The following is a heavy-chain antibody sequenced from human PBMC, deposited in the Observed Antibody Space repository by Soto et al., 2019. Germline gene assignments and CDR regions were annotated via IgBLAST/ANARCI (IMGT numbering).Heavy chain of an antibody. J-gene: IGHJ6*02. D-gene: IGHD2-15*01. Sequence: WASVKVSCKASGYTFTSYGISWVRQAPGQGLEWMGWISAYNGNTNYAQKLQGRVTMTTDTSTSTAYMELRSLRSDDTAVYYCARRYCSGGSCWVGYYYYGMDVWGQGTTVTVSS. CDR2: ISAYNGNT. V-gene: IGHV1-18*01. CDR1: GYTFTSYG. CDR3: ARRYCSGGSCWVGYYYYGMDV.